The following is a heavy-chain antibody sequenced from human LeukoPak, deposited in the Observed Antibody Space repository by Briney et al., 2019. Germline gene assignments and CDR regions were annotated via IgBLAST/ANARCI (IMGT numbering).Heavy chain of an antibody. CDR3: ARENSGSYREFDY. J-gene: IGHJ4*02. CDR2: IYTSGST. V-gene: IGHV4-4*07. CDR1: GGSISSYY. Sequence: SETLSLTCTVSGGSISSYYWSWIRQPAGKGLEWIGRIYTSGSTNYNASLKSRVSMSVDTSKNQFSPKLSSVTAADTAVFYCARENSGSYREFDYWGQGTLDAVSS. D-gene: IGHD1-26*01.